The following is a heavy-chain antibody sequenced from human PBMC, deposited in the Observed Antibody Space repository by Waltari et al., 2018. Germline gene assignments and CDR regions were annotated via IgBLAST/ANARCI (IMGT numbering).Heavy chain of an antibody. D-gene: IGHD1-26*01. J-gene: IGHJ3*02. CDR1: GFTFSSYS. V-gene: IGHV3-21*01. CDR2: ISSSISYI. Sequence: EVQLVESGGGLVKPGGSLRLSCAASGFTFSSYSMNWVRQAPGKGLEWVSSISSSISYIYYADSVKGRFTISRDNAKNSLYLQMNSLRAEDTAVYYCARGADSGRSFDIWGQGTMVTVSS. CDR3: ARGADSGRSFDI.